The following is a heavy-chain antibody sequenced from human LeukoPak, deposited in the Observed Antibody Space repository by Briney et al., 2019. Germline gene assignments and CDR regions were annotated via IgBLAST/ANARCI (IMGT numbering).Heavy chain of an antibody. Sequence: TGGSLRLSCAGSGITFSTYWMHWVRQAPGKGLVWVSRINSEGSTISYADCVKGRFTISRDNAKNTLFLQMNSLRAEDTAVYYCARISSDSISYYDHWGQGTLVTVSS. D-gene: IGHD3-22*01. J-gene: IGHJ4*02. CDR1: GITFSTYW. CDR2: INSEGSTI. V-gene: IGHV3-74*01. CDR3: ARISSDSISYYDH.